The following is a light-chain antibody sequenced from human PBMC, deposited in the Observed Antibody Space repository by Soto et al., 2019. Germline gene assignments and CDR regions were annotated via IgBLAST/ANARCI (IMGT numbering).Light chain of an antibody. CDR3: CSYAGGSTYYV. J-gene: IGLJ1*01. Sequence: QSVLTQPASVSGSPGQSITISCTGTSSDVGSYNLVSWYQQHPGKAPKLMIYEVSKRPSGVSNRFSGSKSGNTASLTISGFRAGKEVDYYCCSYAGGSTYYVFETGTKVTAL. CDR2: EVS. V-gene: IGLV2-23*02. CDR1: SSDVGSYNL.